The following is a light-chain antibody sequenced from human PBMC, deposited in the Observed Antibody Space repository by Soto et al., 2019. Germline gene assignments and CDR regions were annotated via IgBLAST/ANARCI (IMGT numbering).Light chain of an antibody. Sequence: TLRASQDISTYLAWYQQKPGKAPKLLIYEASTLQSGVPSRFSGSGSGTAFTLSIRARQSEDSAIYNCQHHNTFPITFGQGTRLEIK. CDR1: QDISTY. CDR2: EAS. J-gene: IGKJ5*01. V-gene: IGKV1-9*01. CDR3: QHHNTFPIT.